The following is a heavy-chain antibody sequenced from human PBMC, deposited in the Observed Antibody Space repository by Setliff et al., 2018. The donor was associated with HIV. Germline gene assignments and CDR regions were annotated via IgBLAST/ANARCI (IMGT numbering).Heavy chain of an antibody. V-gene: IGHV1-69*13. J-gene: IGHJ6*03. CDR1: GDTFNRFA. CDR2: IIPIFHSA. CDR3: ARTREIHYYCYMDV. Sequence: ASAKVSCKASGDTFNRFAFNWVRQAPGQGLEWLGGIIPIFHSANYAPRFQGRVTITADESTNTTYMELSSLRSEDTAVYFCARTREIHYYCYMDVWGGGTTVTVSS.